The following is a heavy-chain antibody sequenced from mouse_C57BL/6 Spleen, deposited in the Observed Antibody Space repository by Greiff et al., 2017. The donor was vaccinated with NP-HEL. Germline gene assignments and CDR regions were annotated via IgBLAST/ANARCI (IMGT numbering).Heavy chain of an antibody. J-gene: IGHJ1*03. CDR1: GFTFSSYA. CDR3: AREGTGTCFDV. D-gene: IGHD4-1*01. V-gene: IGHV5-4*01. Sequence: EVQRVESGGGLVKPGGSLKLSCAASGFTFSSYAMSWVRQTPEKRLEWVATISDGGSYTYYPDNVKGRFTISRDNAKNNLYLQMSHLKSEDTAMYYCAREGTGTCFDVWGTGTTVTVSS. CDR2: ISDGGSYT.